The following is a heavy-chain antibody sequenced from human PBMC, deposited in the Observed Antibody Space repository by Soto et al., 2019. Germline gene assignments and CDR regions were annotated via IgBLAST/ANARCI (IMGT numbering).Heavy chain of an antibody. CDR2: IVVGSGNT. D-gene: IGHD5-18*01. J-gene: IGHJ6*02. Sequence: MQLEQSGPEVKKPGTSVKVSCKASGFTFTSSAVQWVRQARGQRLEWIGWIVVGSGNTNYAQKFQERVTITRDMSTSTAYMELSSLRSEDTAVYYCAADSPAAMAYYYYYGMDVWGQGTTVTVSS. CDR3: AADSPAAMAYYYYYGMDV. V-gene: IGHV1-58*01. CDR1: GFTFTSSA.